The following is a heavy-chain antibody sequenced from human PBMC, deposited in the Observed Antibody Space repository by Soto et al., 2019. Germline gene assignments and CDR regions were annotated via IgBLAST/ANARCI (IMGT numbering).Heavy chain of an antibody. D-gene: IGHD1-1*01. Sequence: SETLSLTCAVYGGSFSGYYWSWIRQPPGKGLEWIGEINHSGSTNYNPSLKSRVTISVDTSKNQFSLKLSSVTAADTAVYYCARGSAGTAPLSFDYWGQGTLGTVSS. CDR2: INHSGST. V-gene: IGHV4-34*01. CDR1: GGSFSGYY. J-gene: IGHJ4*02. CDR3: ARGSAGTAPLSFDY.